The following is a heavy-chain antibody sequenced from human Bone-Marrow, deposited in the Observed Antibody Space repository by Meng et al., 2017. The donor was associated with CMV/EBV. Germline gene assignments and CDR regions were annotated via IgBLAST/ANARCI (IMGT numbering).Heavy chain of an antibody. Sequence: ASVKVSCKASGYTFTSYGISWVRQATGQGLEWMGWMNPNSGNTGYAQKFQGRVTMTRNTSISTAYMELSSLRSEDTAVYYCASSTYYDFWSGLWGQGTLVTVSS. D-gene: IGHD3-3*01. CDR3: ASSTYYDFWSGL. CDR2: MNPNSGNT. CDR1: GYTFTSYG. J-gene: IGHJ4*02. V-gene: IGHV1-8*02.